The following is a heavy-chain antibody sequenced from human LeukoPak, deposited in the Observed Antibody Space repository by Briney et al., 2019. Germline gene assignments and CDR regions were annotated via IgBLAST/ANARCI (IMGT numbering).Heavy chain of an antibody. CDR3: ARDLPHDYGGKGFDY. CDR2: IKQDGSEK. J-gene: IGHJ4*02. Sequence: PGGSLRLSCAASGFTFSSYWMSWVRQAPGKGLEWVANIKQDGSEKYYVDSVKGRFTISRDNAKNSLYLQMNSLRAEDTAVYYCARDLPHDYGGKGFDYWGQGTLVTVSS. D-gene: IGHD4-23*01. CDR1: GFTFSSYW. V-gene: IGHV3-7*03.